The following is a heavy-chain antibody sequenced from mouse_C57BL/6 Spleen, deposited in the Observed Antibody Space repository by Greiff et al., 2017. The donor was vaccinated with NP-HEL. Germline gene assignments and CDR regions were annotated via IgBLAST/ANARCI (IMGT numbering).Heavy chain of an antibody. CDR1: GYAFTNYL. CDR3: ARSDYGSSYGYFYV. CDR2: INPGSGGT. V-gene: IGHV1-54*01. D-gene: IGHD1-1*01. J-gene: IGHJ1*03. Sequence: QVQLKESGAELVRPGTSVKVSCKASGYAFTNYLIEWVKQRPGQGLEWIGVINPGSGGTNYNEKFKGKATLTADKSSSTAYMQLSSLTSEDSAVYFCARSDYGSSYGYFYVWGTGTTVTVSS.